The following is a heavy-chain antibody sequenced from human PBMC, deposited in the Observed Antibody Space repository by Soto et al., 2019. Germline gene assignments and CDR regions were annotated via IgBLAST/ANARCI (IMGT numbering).Heavy chain of an antibody. V-gene: IGHV1-69*13. CDR2: IIPIFGTA. Sequence: SVKVSCKASGGTFSSYAISWVRQAPGQGLEWMGGIIPIFGTANYAQKFQGRVTITADESTSTAYMELSSLRSEDTAVYYCAKGYGSGSYDGTLDYWGQGTLVTVSS. CDR3: AKGYGSGSYDGTLDY. CDR1: GGTFSSYA. D-gene: IGHD3-10*01. J-gene: IGHJ4*02.